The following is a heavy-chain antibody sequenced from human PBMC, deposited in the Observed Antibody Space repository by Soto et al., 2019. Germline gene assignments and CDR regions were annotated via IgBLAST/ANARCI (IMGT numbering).Heavy chain of an antibody. CDR1: GGTFSSYT. V-gene: IGHV1-69*02. Sequence: QVQLVQSGAEVKKPGSSVKVSCKASGGTFSSYTISWVRQAPGQGLEWMGRIIPILGIANYAQKFQGRVTITADKSTSTAYMELSSLRSEDTAVYYCARMHDYGDRTWYFDLWGRGTLVTVSS. J-gene: IGHJ2*01. CDR3: ARMHDYGDRTWYFDL. CDR2: IIPILGIA. D-gene: IGHD4-17*01.